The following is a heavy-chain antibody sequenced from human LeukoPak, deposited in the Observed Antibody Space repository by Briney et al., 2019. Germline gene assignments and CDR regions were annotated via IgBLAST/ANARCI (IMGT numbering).Heavy chain of an antibody. D-gene: IGHD4-11*01. CDR3: ARDLSNYYFDY. V-gene: IGHV3-30-3*01. Sequence: GGSLRLSCAASGFPFSTHWMSWVRQAPGKGLEWAAFISFDGNNDHYADSVKGRFTISRDNSKNTLYMQMNSLRAGDTAVYYCARDLSNYYFDYWGQGTLVTVSS. CDR2: ISFDGNND. J-gene: IGHJ4*02. CDR1: GFPFSTHW.